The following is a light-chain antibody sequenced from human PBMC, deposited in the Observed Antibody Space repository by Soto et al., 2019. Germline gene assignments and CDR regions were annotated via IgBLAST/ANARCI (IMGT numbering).Light chain of an antibody. V-gene: IGLV1-47*01. CDR2: RND. CDR1: ISNLGSNF. J-gene: IGLJ3*02. Sequence: QSVLTQPPSASGTPGQRVTISCSGSISNLGSNFVFWYQQLPGAAPKLLISRNDQRPSGVPDRFSGSKSGTSASLAISGLRSEDEADYHCAAWDDSLRGVVFGGGTQLTV. CDR3: AAWDDSLRGVV.